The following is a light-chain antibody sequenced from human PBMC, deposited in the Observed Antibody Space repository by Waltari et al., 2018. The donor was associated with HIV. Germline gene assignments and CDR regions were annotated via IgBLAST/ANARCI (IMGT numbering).Light chain of an antibody. CDR3: QSFETGTQV. Sequence: KFMLTQPHSMSESPGKTVTISCTPTSGSIDSTYVQWFQQPPGSAPTTVIFDDHRRPSGVPARFSGSIDKSSNSASLTISGLRPEDEADYYCQSFETGTQVFGGGTKLTVL. V-gene: IGLV6-57*03. CDR2: DDH. J-gene: IGLJ3*02. CDR1: SGSIDSTY.